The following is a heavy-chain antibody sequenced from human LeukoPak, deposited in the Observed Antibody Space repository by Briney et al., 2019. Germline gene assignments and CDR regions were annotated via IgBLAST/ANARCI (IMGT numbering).Heavy chain of an antibody. CDR3: ARKSGSGYYPPCTKYYYMDV. J-gene: IGHJ6*03. V-gene: IGHV4-34*01. Sequence: PSETLSLTCAVYGGSFSGYYWSWIRQPPGKGLEWIGEINHSGSTNYNPSLKSRVTISVDTSKNQFSLKLSSVTAADTAVYYCARKSGSGYYPPCTKYYYMDVWGKGTTVTVSS. CDR2: INHSGST. D-gene: IGHD3-22*01. CDR1: GGSFSGYY.